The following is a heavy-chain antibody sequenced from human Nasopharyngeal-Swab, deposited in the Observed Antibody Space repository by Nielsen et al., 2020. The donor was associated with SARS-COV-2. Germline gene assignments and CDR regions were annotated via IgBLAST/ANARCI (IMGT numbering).Heavy chain of an antibody. Sequence: GGSLRLSCAASGFTVSSNYMSWVRQAPGKGLEWVSRINTDGTTTNYADSVRGRFTISRDNAKNTLYLQMNSLRAEDTAVYYCARDVGGRDNYWGQGALVTVSS. CDR3: ARDVGGRDNY. CDR1: GFTVSSNY. V-gene: IGHV3-74*01. CDR2: INTDGTTT. J-gene: IGHJ4*02. D-gene: IGHD2-15*01.